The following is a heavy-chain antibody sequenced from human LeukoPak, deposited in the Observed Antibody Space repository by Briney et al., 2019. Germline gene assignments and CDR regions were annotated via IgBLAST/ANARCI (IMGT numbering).Heavy chain of an antibody. Sequence: GGSLRLSCAASGFTFSDYYMSWIRQAPGKGLEWVSYISSSGSTICYADSVKGRFTISRDNAKNSLYLQMNSLRAEDTAVYYCARAQRWLAYYFDYWGQGTLVTVSS. J-gene: IGHJ4*02. CDR1: GFTFSDYY. CDR3: ARAQRWLAYYFDY. D-gene: IGHD6-19*01. CDR2: ISSSGSTI. V-gene: IGHV3-11*01.